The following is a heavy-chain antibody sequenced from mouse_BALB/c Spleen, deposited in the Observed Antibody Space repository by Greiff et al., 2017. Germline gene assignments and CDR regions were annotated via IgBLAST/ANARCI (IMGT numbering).Heavy chain of an antibody. CDR3: ARGPGNYAWFAY. D-gene: IGHD1-1*01. V-gene: IGHV5-4*02. J-gene: IGHJ3*01. CDR1: GFTFSDYY. CDR2: ISDGGSYT. Sequence: EVHLVESGGGLVKPGGSLKLSCAASGFTFSDYYMYWVRQTPEKRLEWVATISDGGSYTYYPDSVKGRFTISRDNAKNNLYLQMSSLKSEDTAMYYCARGPGNYAWFAYWGQGTLVTVSA.